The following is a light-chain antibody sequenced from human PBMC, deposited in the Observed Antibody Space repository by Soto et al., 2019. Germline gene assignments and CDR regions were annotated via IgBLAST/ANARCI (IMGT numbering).Light chain of an antibody. CDR1: QSISSY. CDR2: AAS. J-gene: IGKJ5*01. CDR3: QQSYSTLIT. V-gene: IGKV1-39*01. Sequence: DIQITQSPSSLSSSVLYIVTITCLSSQSISSYLNWYQQKPGKAPKLLIYAASSLQSGVPSRFSGSGSGTDFTLTISSLQPEDFATYYCQQSYSTLITFGQGTRLEIK.